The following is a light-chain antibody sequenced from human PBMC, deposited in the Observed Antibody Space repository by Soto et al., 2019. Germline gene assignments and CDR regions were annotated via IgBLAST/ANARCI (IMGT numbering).Light chain of an antibody. J-gene: IGLJ2*01. CDR3: SSYAGSNKFVV. CDR1: SSDVGGYNY. V-gene: IGLV2-8*01. Sequence: QSALTQPPSSSGYPGQSVTISCTGTSSDVGGYNYVSWYQQQPGKAPTLMIYEVSKRPSGVPDRFSGYKSGNTASLTVSGLQAEDEADYYCSSYAGSNKFVVFGGGTKLTVL. CDR2: EVS.